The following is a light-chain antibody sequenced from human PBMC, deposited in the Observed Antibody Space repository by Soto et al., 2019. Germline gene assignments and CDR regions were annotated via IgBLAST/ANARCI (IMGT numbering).Light chain of an antibody. CDR1: QSVSRY. J-gene: IGKJ4*01. Sequence: EIVLTQSPATLSLSPGERATLSCRASQSVSRYLAWYQQKPGQAPRLLIYDASNRAAGIPARFSGSGSDTDFTLTISSLEPEDFAVYYCQQRSSWPQLTFGGGTKVDIK. CDR2: DAS. V-gene: IGKV3-11*01. CDR3: QQRSSWPQLT.